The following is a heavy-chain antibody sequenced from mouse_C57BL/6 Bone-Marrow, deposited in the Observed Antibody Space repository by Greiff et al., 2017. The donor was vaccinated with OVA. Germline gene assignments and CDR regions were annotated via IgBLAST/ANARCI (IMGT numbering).Heavy chain of an antibody. V-gene: IGHV1-54*01. CDR3: ARAEAYGLYAMDY. CDR1: GYAFTNYL. Sequence: QVQLQQSGAELVRPGTSVKVSCKASGYAFTNYLIEWVKQRPGQGLEWIGVINPGSGGTNYNEKFKGKATLTADKSSSTAYVQLSSLTSEDSAVYFCARAEAYGLYAMDYWGQGTSVTVSS. J-gene: IGHJ4*01. CDR2: INPGSGGT. D-gene: IGHD6-5*01.